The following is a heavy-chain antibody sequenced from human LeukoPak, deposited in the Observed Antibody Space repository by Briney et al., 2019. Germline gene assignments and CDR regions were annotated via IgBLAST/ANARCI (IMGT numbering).Heavy chain of an antibody. CDR2: ISYDGSNK. D-gene: IGHD3-3*01. CDR3: AKGGERSGYYGGPYY. V-gene: IGHV3-30*18. CDR1: GFTFSSYA. J-gene: IGHJ4*02. Sequence: GGSLRLSCAASGFTFSSYALHWVRQAPGKGLEWVAVISYDGSNKYYVDSVKGRFTISRENSKNTLYLQMNSLRAEATAVYYCAKGGERSGYYGGPYYWGQGTLVTVSS.